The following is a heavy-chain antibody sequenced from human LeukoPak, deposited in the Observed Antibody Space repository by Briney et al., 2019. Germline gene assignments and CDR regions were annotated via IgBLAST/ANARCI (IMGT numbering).Heavy chain of an antibody. V-gene: IGHV7-4-1*02. CDR2: INTNTGNP. Sequence: ASVKVSCKASGYTFTSYAMNWVRQAPGQGLEGMGWINTNTGNPTYAQGFTGRFVFSLDTSVSTAYLQISSLKAEETAVYYCAREYSSSWGTYYYYYYYMDVWGKGTTVTVSS. D-gene: IGHD6-13*01. J-gene: IGHJ6*03. CDR3: AREYSSSWGTYYYYYYYMDV. CDR1: GYTFTSYA.